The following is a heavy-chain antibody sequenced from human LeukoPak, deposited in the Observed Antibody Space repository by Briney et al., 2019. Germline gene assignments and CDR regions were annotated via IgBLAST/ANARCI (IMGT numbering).Heavy chain of an antibody. D-gene: IGHD2-2*01. V-gene: IGHV3-23*01. CDR1: GFTFSSYA. J-gene: IGHJ4*02. CDR3: AKDLVVVPAAFFDY. CDR2: IGGSGGST. Sequence: GGSLRLSCAASGFTFSSYAMSWVRQAPGKGLEWVSAIGGSGGSTYYADSVKGRFTISRDNSKNTLYLQMNSLRAEDTAVYYCAKDLVVVPAAFFDYWGQGTLVTVSS.